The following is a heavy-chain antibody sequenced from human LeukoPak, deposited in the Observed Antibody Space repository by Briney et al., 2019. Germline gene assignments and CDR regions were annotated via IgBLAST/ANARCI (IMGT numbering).Heavy chain of an antibody. J-gene: IGHJ4*02. CDR3: ARVGRGTLWFGELLYGHFDY. CDR1: GYTFTGYY. D-gene: IGHD3-10*01. V-gene: IGHV1-2*02. CDR2: INPNSGGT. Sequence: ASVKVSCKASGYTFTGYYMHWVRQAPGQGLEWMGWINPNSGGTNYAQKFQGRVTMTRDMSTSTVYMELSSLRSEDTAVYYCARVGRGTLWFGELLYGHFDYWGQGTLVTVSS.